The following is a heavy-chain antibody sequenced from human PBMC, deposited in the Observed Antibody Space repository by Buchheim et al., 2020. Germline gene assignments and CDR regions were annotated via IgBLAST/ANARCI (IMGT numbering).Heavy chain of an antibody. J-gene: IGHJ4*02. CDR2: ISYDGSNK. D-gene: IGHD3-22*01. Sequence: QVQLVESGGGVVQPGRSLRLSCAASGFTFSSYAMHWVRQAPGKGLEWVAVISYDGSNKYYADSVKGRFTISRDNSKKTQYLQMNSLRAEDTAVYYCARRYYDSSGYYSPFDYWGQGTL. CDR1: GFTFSSYA. CDR3: ARRYYDSSGYYSPFDY. V-gene: IGHV3-30*04.